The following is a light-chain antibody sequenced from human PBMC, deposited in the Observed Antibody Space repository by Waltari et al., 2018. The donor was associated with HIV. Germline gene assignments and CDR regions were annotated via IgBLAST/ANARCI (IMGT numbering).Light chain of an antibody. CDR2: WAS. V-gene: IGKV4-1*01. J-gene: IGKJ3*01. CDR1: QSVLYSSNNKNY. Sequence: DIVMTQSPDSQAVALGVRATINCKSSQSVLYSSNNKNYLAWYQQKPGQPPKLLIYWASTRESGVPDRFSGSGSGTDFTLTISSLQAEDVAVYYCQQYYSTPFTFGPGTKVDIK. CDR3: QQYYSTPFT.